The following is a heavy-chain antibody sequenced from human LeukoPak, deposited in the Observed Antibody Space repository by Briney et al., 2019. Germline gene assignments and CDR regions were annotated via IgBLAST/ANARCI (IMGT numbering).Heavy chain of an antibody. CDR3: ARTYSSSWYRHYYMDV. CDR2: IYYSGST. Sequence: SETLSLTCTVSGGSISSGDYYWSWIRQPPGKGLEWIGYIYYSGSTYYNPSLKSRVTISVDTSKNQFSLKLSSVTAADTAVYYCARTYSSSWYRHYYMDVWGKGTTVTDSS. CDR1: GGSISSGDYY. J-gene: IGHJ6*03. V-gene: IGHV4-30-4*08. D-gene: IGHD6-13*01.